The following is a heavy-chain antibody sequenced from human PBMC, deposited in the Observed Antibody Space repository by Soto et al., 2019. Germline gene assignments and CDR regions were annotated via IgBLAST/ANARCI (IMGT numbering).Heavy chain of an antibody. Sequence: QVQLVESGGGVVQPGRSLRLSCAASGFTFSSYGMHWVRQAPGKGLEWVAVIWYDGSNKYYADSVKGRFTISRDNSKNTLYLQMNSRRAEDTAVYYCARGAPYSLDYWGQGTLVTVSS. D-gene: IGHD5-18*01. V-gene: IGHV3-33*01. CDR2: IWYDGSNK. CDR1: GFTFSSYG. CDR3: ARGAPYSLDY. J-gene: IGHJ4*02.